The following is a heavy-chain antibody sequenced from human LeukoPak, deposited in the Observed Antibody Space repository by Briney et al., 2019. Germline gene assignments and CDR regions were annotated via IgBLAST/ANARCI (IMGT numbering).Heavy chain of an antibody. CDR2: INTNTGNP. CDR3: ASSPGPGLRYFDWLTGDY. CDR1: GYSFTSYA. J-gene: IGHJ4*02. D-gene: IGHD3-9*01. Sequence: ASVKVFCKASGYSFTSYAMNWVRQAPGQGLEWMGWINTNTGNPTYAQGFTGRFVFSLDTSVSTAYLQISSLKAEDTAVYYCASSPGPGLRYFDWLTGDYWGQGTLVTVSS. V-gene: IGHV7-4-1*02.